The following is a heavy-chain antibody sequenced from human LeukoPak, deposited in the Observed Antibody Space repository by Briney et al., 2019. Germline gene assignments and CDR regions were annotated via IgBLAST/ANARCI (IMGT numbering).Heavy chain of an antibody. D-gene: IGHD3-22*01. CDR3: ARSQDYDSSGYYWRAAFDI. V-gene: IGHV4-39*01. CDR2: IYYSGST. Sequence: SETLSLTCTVSGGSISSSSYYWGWIRQPPGKGLEWIGSIYYSGSTYYNPSLKSRVTISVDTSKNQFSPKLSSVTAADTAVYYCARSQDYDSSGYYWRAAFDIWGQGTMVTVSS. J-gene: IGHJ3*02. CDR1: GGSISSSSYY.